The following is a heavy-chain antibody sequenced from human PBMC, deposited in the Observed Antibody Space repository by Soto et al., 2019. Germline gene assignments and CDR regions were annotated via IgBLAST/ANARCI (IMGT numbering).Heavy chain of an antibody. CDR2: IIPIFGTA. CDR3: ARWVRYCSGGSCYYAFDI. J-gene: IGHJ3*02. V-gene: IGHV1-69*01. Sequence: QVQLVQSGAEVKKPGSSVKVSCKASGGTFSSYAISWVRQAPGQGLEWMGGIIPIFGTANYEQKFQGRVTITADESTSTAYMELSSLRSEDTAVYYCARWVRYCSGGSCYYAFDIWGQGTMVTVSS. CDR1: GGTFSSYA. D-gene: IGHD2-15*01.